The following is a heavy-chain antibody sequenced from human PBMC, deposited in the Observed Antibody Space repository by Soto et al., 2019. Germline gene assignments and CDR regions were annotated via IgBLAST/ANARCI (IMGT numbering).Heavy chain of an antibody. CDR2: IYYSGSI. V-gene: IGHV4-31*03. Sequence: SETLSLTCTVSGGSISSGGYYWNWIRQHPGKGLEWIGYIYYSGSIYYNPSLKSRVTISVGTSKNQFSLKLSSVTAADTAVYYCARSVFPWGQGTLVTVSS. CDR3: ARSVFP. CDR1: GGSISSGGYY. J-gene: IGHJ5*02.